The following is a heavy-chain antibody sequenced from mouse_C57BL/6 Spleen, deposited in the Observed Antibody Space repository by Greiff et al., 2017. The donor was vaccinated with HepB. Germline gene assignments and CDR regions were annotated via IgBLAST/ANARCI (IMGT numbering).Heavy chain of an antibody. CDR1: GYTFTSYW. J-gene: IGHJ2*01. D-gene: IGHD1-1*01. V-gene: IGHV1-59*01. Sequence: QVQLKQPGAELVRPGTSVKLSCKASGYTFTSYWMHWVKQRPGQGLEWIGVIDPSDSYTNYNQKFKGKATLTVDTSSSTAYMQLSSLTSEDSAVYYCARHYYGTRKDFDYWGQGTTLTVSS. CDR2: IDPSDSYT. CDR3: ARHYYGTRKDFDY.